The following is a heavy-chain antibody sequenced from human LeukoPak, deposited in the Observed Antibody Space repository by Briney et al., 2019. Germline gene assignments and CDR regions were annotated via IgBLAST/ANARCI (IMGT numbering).Heavy chain of an antibody. CDR1: GFTFSDYY. CDR2: ISSSGSPI. D-gene: IGHD6-19*01. J-gene: IGHJ4*02. V-gene: IGHV3-11*01. CDR3: ARAPYSSDWYENY. Sequence: PGGSLRLSCAASGFTFSDYYMSWIRQAPGKGLEWVSYISSSGSPIYYADSVKGRFTISRDNAKNSLHLQMNSLRAEDTAVYYCARAPYSSDWYENYWGQGTLVTVSS.